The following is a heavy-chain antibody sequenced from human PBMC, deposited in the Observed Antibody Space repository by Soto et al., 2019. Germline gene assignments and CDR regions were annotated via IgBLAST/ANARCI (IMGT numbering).Heavy chain of an antibody. CDR3: ATSSITMIVVVTQGSFDY. V-gene: IGHV1-18*01. Sequence: KRMGASVKVSCTASGYTFTSYGISWVRQAPGQGLEWMGWISAYNGNTNYAQKLQGRVTMTTDTSTSTAYMELSSLRSEDTAVYYCATSSITMIVVVTQGSFDYWGQGTLVTVSS. D-gene: IGHD3-22*01. CDR2: ISAYNGNT. J-gene: IGHJ4*02. CDR1: GYTFTSYG.